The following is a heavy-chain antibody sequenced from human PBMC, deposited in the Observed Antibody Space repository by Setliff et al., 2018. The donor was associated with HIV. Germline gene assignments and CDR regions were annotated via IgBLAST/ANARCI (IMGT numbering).Heavy chain of an antibody. J-gene: IGHJ4*02. CDR2: VYYSGST. D-gene: IGHD5-12*01. V-gene: IGHV4-39*01. CDR1: NVALSSNSYY. Sequence: PSETLSLTCAAYNVALSSNSYYWGWIRHPPGKALEWIGQVYYSGSTYYNPSLKSQITISEDTSRNQFSLKLRSVTAADTAVYFCARHGVIWERLRPLLYFESWGQGTLVTV. CDR3: ARHGVIWERLRPLLYFES.